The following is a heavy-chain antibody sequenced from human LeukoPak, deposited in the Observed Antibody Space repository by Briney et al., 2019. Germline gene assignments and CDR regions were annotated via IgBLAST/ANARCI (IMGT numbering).Heavy chain of an antibody. V-gene: IGHV4-59*12. CDR3: ASLREIAVRGVITYYYYYMDV. Sequence: SETLSLTCTVSGDFITAYYWSWIRQPPGKGLEWIGYVYYSGSTEYNPSLRSRVTISLEMSKHQFSLKLSSVTAADTAVYYCASLREIAVRGVITYYYYYMDVWGKGTTVTISS. J-gene: IGHJ6*03. CDR1: GDFITAYY. CDR2: VYYSGST. D-gene: IGHD3-10*01.